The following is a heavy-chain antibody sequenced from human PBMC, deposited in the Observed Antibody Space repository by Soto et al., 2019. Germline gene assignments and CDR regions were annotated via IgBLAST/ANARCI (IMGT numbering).Heavy chain of an antibody. CDR1: GYTFTGYY. J-gene: IGHJ6*02. CDR2: INPNSGGT. Sequence: ASVKVSCKASGYTFTGYYMHWVRQAPGQGLEWMGWINPNSGGTNYAQKFQGWVTMTRDTSISTAYMELSRLRSDDTAVYYCARAGGHENCSSTSCYYYYYGMDVWGQGTTVTVSS. D-gene: IGHD2-2*01. CDR3: ARAGGHENCSSTSCYYYYYGMDV. V-gene: IGHV1-2*04.